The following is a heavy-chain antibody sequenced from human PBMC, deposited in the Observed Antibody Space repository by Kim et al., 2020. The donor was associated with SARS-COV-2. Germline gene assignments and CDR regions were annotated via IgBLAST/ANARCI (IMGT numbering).Heavy chain of an antibody. CDR3: AKAGGSTWFEDAFDV. D-gene: IGHD3-10*01. Sequence: GGSLRLSCAASGFTFSSYGMTWVRQAPGKGLEWISSIRGSGSKTYYADSVKGRFTISRDNSRNTLHLQMNTLRAEDTALYYCAKAGGSTWFEDAFDVWGQGTMVTVSS. V-gene: IGHV3-23*01. J-gene: IGHJ3*01. CDR2: IRGSGSKT. CDR1: GFTFSSYG.